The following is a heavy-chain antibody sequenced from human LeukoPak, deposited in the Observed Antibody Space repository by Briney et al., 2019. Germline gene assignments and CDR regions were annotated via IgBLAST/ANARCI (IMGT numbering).Heavy chain of an antibody. Sequence: GGSLRLSCAASGFTFGGYAMSWVRQAPGKGLEWVSAISGSGGSTYYADSVKGRFTISRDNSKNTLYLQMNSLRAEDTAVYYCAKDVQWELTGGYFDYWGQGTLVTVSS. CDR3: AKDVQWELTGGYFDY. V-gene: IGHV3-23*01. CDR2: ISGSGGST. D-gene: IGHD1-26*01. J-gene: IGHJ4*02. CDR1: GFTFGGYA.